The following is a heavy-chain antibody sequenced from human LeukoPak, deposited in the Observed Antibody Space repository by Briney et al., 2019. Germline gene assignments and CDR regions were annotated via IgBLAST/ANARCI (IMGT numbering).Heavy chain of an antibody. CDR3: AREVEMATQFDY. J-gene: IGHJ4*02. CDR2: ISASGST. D-gene: IGHD5-24*01. V-gene: IGHV4-4*07. Sequence: SETLSLTCTVSGGSIRGYYWNWIRQPAGKGLECIGRISASGSTNYNPSLNSRVTMSVDTSKNQLSLTLNSVTAADTAVYYCAREVEMATQFDYWGQGTLVTVSS. CDR1: GGSIRGYY.